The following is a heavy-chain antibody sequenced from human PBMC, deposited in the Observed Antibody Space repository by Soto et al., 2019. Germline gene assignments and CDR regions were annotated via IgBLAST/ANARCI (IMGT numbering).Heavy chain of an antibody. Sequence: GGSLRLSCAASGFTFSSYGMHWVRQAPGKGLEWVAVISYDGSNKYYADSVKGRFTISRDNSKNTLYLQMNSLRAEDTAVYYCAKAALTTMDFDYWGQGTLVTVSS. CDR1: GFTFSSYG. D-gene: IGHD5-12*01. CDR2: ISYDGSNK. J-gene: IGHJ4*02. CDR3: AKAALTTMDFDY. V-gene: IGHV3-30*18.